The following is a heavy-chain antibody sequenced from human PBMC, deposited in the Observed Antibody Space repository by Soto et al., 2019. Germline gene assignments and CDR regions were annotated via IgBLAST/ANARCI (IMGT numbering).Heavy chain of an antibody. CDR2: IYHSGTT. V-gene: IGHV4-4*02. D-gene: IGHD1-26*01. J-gene: IGHJ3*02. CDR1: GGSISSSNW. CDR3: AKIGVGATTLVRDAFDI. Sequence: QVQLQESGPGLVKPSGTLSLTCAVSGGSISSSNWWSWVRQPPGKGLEWIGEIYHSGTTNYNPSLKRLVTISVDTSTNQFSLKMTSLTAADTAVYYCAKIGVGATTLVRDAFDIWGQGTMVTVSS.